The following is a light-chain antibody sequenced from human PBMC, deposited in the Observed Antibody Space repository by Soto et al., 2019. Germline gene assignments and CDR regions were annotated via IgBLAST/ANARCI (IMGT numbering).Light chain of an antibody. Sequence: DIQMTQSPSSLSASVGDRVTVTCRASQNIRKYLNWYQQKPGKAPKLLIYGASSLQSGAPIRFSGSGSGADFTLTISSLQPEDFATYYCQQSYSTPVAFGPGTKVDIK. V-gene: IGKV1-39*01. CDR3: QQSYSTPVA. J-gene: IGKJ3*01. CDR1: QNIRKY. CDR2: GAS.